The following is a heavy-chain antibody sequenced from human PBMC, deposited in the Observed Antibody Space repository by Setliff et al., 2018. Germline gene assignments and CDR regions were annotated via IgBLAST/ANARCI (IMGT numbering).Heavy chain of an antibody. CDR2: ISDSGST. J-gene: IGHJ3*02. Sequence: LSLTCTVSGGSINSYYWSWIRQPPGKGLEWIAYISDSGSTSYNPSLKSRVTISLDTSKNQFSLKLSSVTAADTAVYYCARHNLHGTATTFAFDIWGQGTMVTVSS. D-gene: IGHD2-21*02. CDR3: ARHNLHGTATTFAFDI. V-gene: IGHV4-59*08. CDR1: GGSINSYY.